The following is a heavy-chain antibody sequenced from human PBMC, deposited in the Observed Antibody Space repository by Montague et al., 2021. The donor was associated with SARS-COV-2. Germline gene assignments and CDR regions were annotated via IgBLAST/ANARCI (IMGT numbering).Heavy chain of an antibody. CDR1: GGSFSGYY. V-gene: IGHV4-34*01. CDR2: VSYSGST. CDR3: ARCSIGWSILDV. D-gene: IGHD6-19*01. J-gene: IGHJ6*02. Sequence: SETLSLTCSVYGGSFSGYYWSWIRQFPGKGLEWIGEVSYSGSTNYNPSLKSRVTISIDSSKNHFSLQLRSVTAADTAVYYCARCSIGWSILDVWGQGSTVTVSS.